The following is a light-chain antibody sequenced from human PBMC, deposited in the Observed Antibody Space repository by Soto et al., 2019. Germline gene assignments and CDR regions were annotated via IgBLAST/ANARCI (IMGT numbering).Light chain of an antibody. Sequence: EIVLTQSPGTLSLSPGKRATLSCRASQSVSSSSYLAWYQQKPGQAPRLLIYGASSRATGIPDMFSCSGSATDFTLTISRLEPEDFAVYYCRQYGSSPSYTFGQGTKLEIK. CDR1: QSVSSSSY. J-gene: IGKJ2*01. CDR2: GAS. V-gene: IGKV3-20*01. CDR3: RQYGSSPSYT.